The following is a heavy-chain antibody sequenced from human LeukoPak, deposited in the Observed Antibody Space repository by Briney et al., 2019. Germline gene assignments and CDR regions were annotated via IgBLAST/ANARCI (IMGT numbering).Heavy chain of an antibody. J-gene: IGHJ4*02. CDR3: ARETETAHFDY. CDR1: GYTFTSYG. V-gene: IGHV1-69*05. CDR2: IIPIFGTA. Sequence: SVKVSCKASGYTFTSYGISWVRQAPGQGLEWMGGIIPIFGTANYAQKFQGRVTITTDESTSTAYMELSSLRSEDTAVYYCARETETAHFDYWGQGTLVTVSS. D-gene: IGHD1-14*01.